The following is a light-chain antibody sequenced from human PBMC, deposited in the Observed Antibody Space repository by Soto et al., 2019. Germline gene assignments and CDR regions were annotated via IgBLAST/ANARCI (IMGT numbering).Light chain of an antibody. CDR1: QSISNW. CDR3: QQYNSYSWT. J-gene: IGKJ1*01. CDR2: DAS. Sequence: DIQMTQSPSTLSASVGDRVTITCRASQSISNWLAWYQKKPGKAPKLLIYDASSLESGVPSRFSGSGSGTEFTLTISYLQADDFATYYCQQYNSYSWTFGQGTKVDIK. V-gene: IGKV1-5*01.